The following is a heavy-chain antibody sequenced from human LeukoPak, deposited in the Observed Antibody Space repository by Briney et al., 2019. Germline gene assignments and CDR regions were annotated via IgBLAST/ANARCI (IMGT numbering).Heavy chain of an antibody. J-gene: IGHJ4*02. Sequence: GGSLRLSCAASGFTFSSYAMHWVRQAPGKGLEWVAVISYDGSNKYYADSVKGRFTISRDNSKNTLYLQVNSLRAEDTAVYYCARIRSYWGQGTLVTVSS. CDR1: GFTFSSYA. CDR3: ARIRSY. CDR2: ISYDGSNK. V-gene: IGHV3-30-3*01.